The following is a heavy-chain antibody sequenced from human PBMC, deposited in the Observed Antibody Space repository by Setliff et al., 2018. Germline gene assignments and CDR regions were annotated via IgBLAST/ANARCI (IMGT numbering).Heavy chain of an antibody. J-gene: IGHJ4*02. V-gene: IGHV3-23*01. CDR3: ARSAVAVPGQFYFDN. Sequence: GSLRLSCAASGFTFSSYAMSWVRQTPGKGLEWVAVITGDGGDTYYVDSVKGRFTISRDNSKNTLYLQMNSLRTEDTAVYYCARSAVAVPGQFYFDNWGQGTQVTVSS. D-gene: IGHD6-19*01. CDR2: ITGDGGDT. CDR1: GFTFSSYA.